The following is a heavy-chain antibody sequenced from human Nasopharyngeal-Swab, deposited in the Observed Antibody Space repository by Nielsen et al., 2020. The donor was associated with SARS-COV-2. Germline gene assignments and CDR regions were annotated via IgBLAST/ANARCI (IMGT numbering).Heavy chain of an antibody. CDR2: ISGADDST. D-gene: IGHD5-12*01. J-gene: IGHJ6*02. CDR3: AKDRDSGDDSGEYYHYYGMDV. CDR1: GFIFKNYA. V-gene: IGHV3-23*01. Sequence: GKSLKISCSASGFIFKNYAMNWVRQAPGRGLEWVSAISGADDSTKYADSVKGRFTISRDNSKNTLDLQMNSLRAEDTAMYYCAKDRDSGDDSGEYYHYYGMDVWGQGTSVTVS.